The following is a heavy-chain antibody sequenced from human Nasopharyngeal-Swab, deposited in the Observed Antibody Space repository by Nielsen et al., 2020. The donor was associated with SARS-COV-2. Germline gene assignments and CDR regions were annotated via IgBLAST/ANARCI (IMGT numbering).Heavy chain of an antibody. CDR3: VGSSWYGDYYYYYGMDV. J-gene: IGHJ6*02. CDR2: IYYSGST. V-gene: IGHV4-39*07. D-gene: IGHD6-13*01. CDR1: GGSISSSSYY. Sequence: SETLSLTCTVSGGSISSSSYYWGWIRQPPGKGLEWIGSIYYSGSTYHNPSLKSRVTISVDTSKNQFSLKLSSVTAADTAVYYCVGSSWYGDYYYYYGMDVWGQGTTVTVSS.